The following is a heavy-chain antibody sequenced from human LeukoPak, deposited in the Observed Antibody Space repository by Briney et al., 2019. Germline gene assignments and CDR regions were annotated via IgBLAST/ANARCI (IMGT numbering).Heavy chain of an antibody. Sequence: GGSLRLSCAASGFTFSSYDMHWVRQAPGKGLEWVSCIRDNGGSTYYADSVKGRFTISRDNSKNTLYLQMNSLRVQDTAIYYCASRQGLGWHYVNWGQGTLVTVSS. J-gene: IGHJ4*02. CDR1: GFTFSSYD. V-gene: IGHV3-23*01. D-gene: IGHD3-10*02. CDR3: ASRQGLGWHYVN. CDR2: IRDNGGST.